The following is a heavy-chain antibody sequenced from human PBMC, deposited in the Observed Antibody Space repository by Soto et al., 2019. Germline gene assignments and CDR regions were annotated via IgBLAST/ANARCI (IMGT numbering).Heavy chain of an antibody. J-gene: IGHJ3*02. V-gene: IGHV1-18*01. D-gene: IGHD2-21*02. Sequence: ASVKVSCKASGYTFTSYGISWVRQAPGQGLEWMGWISAYNGNTNYAQKLQGRVTMTTDTYTSTAYMELRSLRSDDTAVYYCAREGGCGGDCYAFDIWGQGTMVTVSS. CDR1: GYTFTSYG. CDR2: ISAYNGNT. CDR3: AREGGCGGDCYAFDI.